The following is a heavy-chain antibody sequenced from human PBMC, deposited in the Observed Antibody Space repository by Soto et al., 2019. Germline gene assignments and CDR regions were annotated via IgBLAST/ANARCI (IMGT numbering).Heavy chain of an antibody. Sequence: PGGSLRLSCAASGFTFSSYAMSWVRQAPGKGLEWVSAISGSGGSTYYADSVKGRFTISRDNSKNTLYLQMNSLRAEDTAVYYCAKDQYSSSWPDPYYGMDVWGQGTTVTVSS. CDR2: ISGSGGST. J-gene: IGHJ6*02. D-gene: IGHD6-13*01. V-gene: IGHV3-23*01. CDR1: GFTFSSYA. CDR3: AKDQYSSSWPDPYYGMDV.